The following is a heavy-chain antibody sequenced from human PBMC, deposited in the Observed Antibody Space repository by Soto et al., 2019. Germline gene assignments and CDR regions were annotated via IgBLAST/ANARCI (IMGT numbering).Heavy chain of an antibody. CDR1: GYTYTSYD. D-gene: IGHD1-1*01. V-gene: IGHV1-8*01. CDR3: ARGIRRSYYYYYMDV. J-gene: IGHJ6*03. Sequence: GTSVKVSCKDSGYTYTSYDINWVRQATGQGLEWMGWMNPNSGNTGYAQKFQGRVTMTRNTSISTAYMELSSLRSEDTAVYYCARGIRRSYYYYYMDVWGKGTTVTVSS. CDR2: MNPNSGNT.